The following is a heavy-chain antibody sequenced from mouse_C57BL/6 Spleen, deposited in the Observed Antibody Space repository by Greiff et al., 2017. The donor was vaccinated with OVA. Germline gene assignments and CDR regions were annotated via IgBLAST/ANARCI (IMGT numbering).Heavy chain of an antibody. Sequence: VQLQQPGAELVRPGTSVKLSCKASGYTFTSYWMHWVKQRPGQGLEWIGVIDPSDSYTNYNQKFKGKATLTVDTSSSTAYMQLSSLTSEDSAVYYCARPTTTVVATGYFDVWGTGTTVTVSS. V-gene: IGHV1-59*01. D-gene: IGHD1-1*01. CDR2: IDPSDSYT. J-gene: IGHJ1*03. CDR1: GYTFTSYW. CDR3: ARPTTTVVATGYFDV.